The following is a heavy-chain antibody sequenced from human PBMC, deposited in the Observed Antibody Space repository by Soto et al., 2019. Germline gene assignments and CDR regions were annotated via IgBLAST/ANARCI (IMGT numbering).Heavy chain of an antibody. V-gene: IGHV1-18*01. CDR3: ARLIAVAGTWYFDY. J-gene: IGHJ4*02. CDR1: GYTFTKYG. D-gene: IGHD6-19*01. Sequence: QVQLVQSGGEVKKPGASVKVSCKASGYTFTKYGISWVRQAPGQGLEWMGWINVYNGNTKYAQKFQGRVTITTDTSTSTTYMELSSLRSDGTAVSYCARLIAVAGTWYFDYWGQGTLVTVSS. CDR2: INVYNGNT.